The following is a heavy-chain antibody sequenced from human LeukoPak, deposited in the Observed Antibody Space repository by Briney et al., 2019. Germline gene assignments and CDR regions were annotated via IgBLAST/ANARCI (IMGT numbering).Heavy chain of an antibody. D-gene: IGHD5-18*01. J-gene: IGHJ4*02. CDR1: GYSFTSYW. Sequence: GEFLKISCKGSGYSFTSYWIGWVRQMPGKGLEWMGIIYPGDSDTRYSPSFQGQVTISADKSISTAYLQWSSLKASDTAMYYCARLPPPRRGYSYGLDYWGQGTLVTVSS. CDR2: IYPGDSDT. V-gene: IGHV5-51*01. CDR3: ARLPPPRRGYSYGLDY.